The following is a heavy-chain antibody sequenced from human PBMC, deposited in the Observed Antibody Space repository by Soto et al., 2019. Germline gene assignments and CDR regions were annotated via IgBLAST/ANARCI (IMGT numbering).Heavy chain of an antibody. V-gene: IGHV4-30-2*01. D-gene: IGHD3-22*01. CDR2: IYHSGST. J-gene: IGHJ3*02. CDR1: GGSISSGGYS. CDR3: ARAGDPYYDSSGTFDAFDI. Sequence: QLQLQESGSGLVKPSQTLSLTCAVSGGSISSGGYSWSWIRQPPGKGLEWIGYIYHSGSTYYNPSLKSRVTISVDSSKNQFSLKLSSVTAADTAVYYCARAGDPYYDSSGTFDAFDIWGQGTMVTVSS.